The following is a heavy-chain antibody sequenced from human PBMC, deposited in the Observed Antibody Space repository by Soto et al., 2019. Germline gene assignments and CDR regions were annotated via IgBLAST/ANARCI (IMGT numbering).Heavy chain of an antibody. CDR3: AGDWRRYYYNSGLIWFY. CDR2: ISAYNGDT. CDR1: GYTFRSYG. D-gene: IGHD6-19*01. V-gene: IGHV1-18*04. Sequence: QIQLVQSGGEVKKPGASVKVSCKASGYTFRSYGISWVRQAPGQGLEWVGWISAYNGDTHYAPKFQDRINLTTETATDTAYMELRGLRLEHPAVYYCAGDWRRYYYNSGLIWFYWGQGSLVTVSS. J-gene: IGHJ4*02.